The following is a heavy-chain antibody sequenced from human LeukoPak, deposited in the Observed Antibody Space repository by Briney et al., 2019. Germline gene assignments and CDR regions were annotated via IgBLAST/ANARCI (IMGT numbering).Heavy chain of an antibody. CDR2: IYYAGST. J-gene: IGHJ4*02. V-gene: IGHV4-59*01. D-gene: IGHD3-16*01. CDR1: GGSINSYY. Sequence: SETLSLTCIVSGGSINSYYWSWIRQSPGKGLEWIGYIYYAGSTSYNPSLKSRVIISVDRSMNQFSMKLTSVTAADTAVYYCARGSSWGEHSWGQGILVTVSS. CDR3: ARGSSWGEHS.